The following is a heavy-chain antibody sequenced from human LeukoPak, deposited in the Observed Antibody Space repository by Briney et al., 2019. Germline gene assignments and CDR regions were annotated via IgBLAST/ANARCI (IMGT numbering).Heavy chain of an antibody. D-gene: IGHD3-22*01. CDR1: GGSFSGYY. CDR2: INHSGST. CDR3: ARGSPSFGYYDSSGYYLGYYYYMDV. Sequence: PPETLSLTCAVYGGSFSGYYWSWIRQPPGKGLEWIGEINHSGSTNYNPCLKSRGTISVDTSKNKSSLKPSSVTAAGTAVYYCARGSPSFGYYDSSGYYLGYYYYMDVWGKGTTVTVSS. J-gene: IGHJ6*03. V-gene: IGHV4-34*01.